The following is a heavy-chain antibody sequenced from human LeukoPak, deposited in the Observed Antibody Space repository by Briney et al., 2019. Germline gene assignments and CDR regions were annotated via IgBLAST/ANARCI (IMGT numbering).Heavy chain of an antibody. Sequence: SETLSLTCTVSGGSISSSSYYWGWIRQPPGKGLEWIGSIYYSGSTNYNPSLKSRVTMSVDTSKNQFSLKLNSVTAADTAVYYCARVAYGDYYFDYWGQGTLVTVSS. D-gene: IGHD4-17*01. CDR3: ARVAYGDYYFDY. CDR2: IYYSGST. V-gene: IGHV4-39*07. J-gene: IGHJ4*02. CDR1: GGSISSSSYY.